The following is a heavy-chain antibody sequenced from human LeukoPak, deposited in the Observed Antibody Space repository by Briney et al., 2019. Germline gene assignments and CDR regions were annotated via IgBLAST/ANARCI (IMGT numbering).Heavy chain of an antibody. J-gene: IGHJ4*02. Sequence: GDSLKISCKGSGSIFTSYWIGWVRPLPGKGLEWMGIICPGDSDTRYSPSFQGQVTISADKSISTAYLQWSSLKASDTAMYYCARRPYGSRPFNYWGQGTLVTVSS. CDR1: GSIFTSYW. CDR3: ARRPYGSRPFNY. V-gene: IGHV5-51*01. D-gene: IGHD4-17*01. CDR2: ICPGDSDT.